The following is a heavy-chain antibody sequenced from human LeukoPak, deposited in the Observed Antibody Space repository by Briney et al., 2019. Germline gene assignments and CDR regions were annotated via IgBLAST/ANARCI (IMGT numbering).Heavy chain of an antibody. CDR2: IYHSGST. CDR3: ARDSGSYLDYFDY. V-gene: IGHV4-38-2*02. Sequence: SETLSLTCTVSGYSISSGYYWGWIRQPPGKGLEWIGSIYHSGSTYYNPSLKSRVTISVDTSKNQFSLKLSSVTAADTAVYYCARDSGSYLDYFDYWGQGTLVTVSS. J-gene: IGHJ4*02. CDR1: GYSISSGYY. D-gene: IGHD1-26*01.